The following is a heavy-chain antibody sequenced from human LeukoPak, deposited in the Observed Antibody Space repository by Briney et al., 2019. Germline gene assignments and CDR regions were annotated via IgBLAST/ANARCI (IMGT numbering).Heavy chain of an antibody. D-gene: IGHD3-16*02. J-gene: IGHJ4*02. CDR1: GGSMSSYY. V-gene: IGHV4-59*01. CDR3: ARGGYRPIDFDY. CDR2: IYYSGST. Sequence: PSETLSLTCTVSGGSMSSYYWSWIRQPPGKGLEWIGYIYYSGSTNYNPSLKSRVTISVDTSKNQFSLKLSSVTAADTAVYYCARGGYRPIDFDYWGQGTLVTVSS.